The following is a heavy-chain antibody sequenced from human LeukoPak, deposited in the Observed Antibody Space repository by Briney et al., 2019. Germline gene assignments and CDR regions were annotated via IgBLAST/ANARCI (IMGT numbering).Heavy chain of an antibody. CDR1: GGSISSYY. Sequence: SETLSLTCTVSGGSISSYYWSWIRQPPGKGLEWIGYISYSGNTNYNPSLESQLTISVDTSSNQFSRKLSSVTAADTAVYYCARQTYYYDSSGYYEVGYFDYWGQGTLVTGSS. CDR2: ISYSGNT. J-gene: IGHJ4*02. V-gene: IGHV4-59*08. CDR3: ARQTYYYDSSGYYEVGYFDY. D-gene: IGHD3-22*01.